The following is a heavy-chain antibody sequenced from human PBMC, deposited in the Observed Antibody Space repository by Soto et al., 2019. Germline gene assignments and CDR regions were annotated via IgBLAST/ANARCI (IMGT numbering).Heavy chain of an antibody. CDR1: GFTFSSYA. V-gene: IGHV3-23*01. D-gene: IGHD2-21*01. CDR3: AKIKSRGTKLRPDYGDHECGGECSRGYFDY. J-gene: IGHJ4*02. Sequence: EVQLLESGGGLVQPGGSLRLSCAASGFTFSSYAMSWVRQAPGTGLEWVSAISGSGGSTYYADSVKGRFTISRDNSKNTLYLQMNSVRAEDTAVYYCAKIKSRGTKLRPDYGDHECGGECSRGYFDYWGQGTLVAVSS. CDR2: ISGSGGST.